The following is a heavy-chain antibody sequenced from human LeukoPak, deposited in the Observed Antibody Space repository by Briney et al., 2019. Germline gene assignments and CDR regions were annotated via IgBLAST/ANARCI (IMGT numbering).Heavy chain of an antibody. CDR3: ARDPYYYDSSGYYFDY. D-gene: IGHD3-22*01. J-gene: IGHJ4*02. V-gene: IGHV1-69*06. CDR1: GYTFTSYD. CDR2: IIPIFGTA. Sequence: ASVKVSCKASGYTFTSYDISWVRQAPGQGLEWMGGIIPIFGTANYAQKFQGRVTITADKSTSTAYMELSSLRSEDTAVYYCARDPYYYDSSGYYFDYWGQGTLVTVSS.